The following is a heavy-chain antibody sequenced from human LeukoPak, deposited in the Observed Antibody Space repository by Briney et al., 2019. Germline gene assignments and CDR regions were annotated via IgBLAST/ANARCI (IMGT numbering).Heavy chain of an antibody. CDR1: GYTFTGYY. CDR3: ATYYYGSGSPYYYYMDV. CDR2: MNPNSGGT. V-gene: IGHV1-2*06. Sequence: GASVKVSCKASGYTFTGYYMHWVRQAPGQGLEWMERMNPNSGGTNYAQKFQGRVTMTRDTSISTAYMELSRLRSDDTAVYYCATYYYGSGSPYYYYMDVWGKGTTVTVSS. J-gene: IGHJ6*03. D-gene: IGHD3-10*01.